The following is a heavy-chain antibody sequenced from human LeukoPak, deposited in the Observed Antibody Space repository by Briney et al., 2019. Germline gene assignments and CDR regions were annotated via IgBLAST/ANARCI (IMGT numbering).Heavy chain of an antibody. CDR1: EFTFTNYA. CDR3: AKVAILGVVLDAFDI. CDR2: ISATDGGT. Sequence: GESLRLSCAASEFTFTNYALSWVRQAPGKGLEWVSTISATDGGTFYADSVRGRFTISRDNSKNTVYLQMNSLSADDTAIYYCAKVAILGVVLDAFDIWGQGTMVTVSS. V-gene: IGHV3-23*01. J-gene: IGHJ3*02. D-gene: IGHD3-3*01.